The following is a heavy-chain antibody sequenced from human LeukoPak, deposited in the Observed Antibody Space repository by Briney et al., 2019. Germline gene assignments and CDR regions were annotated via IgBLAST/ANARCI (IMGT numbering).Heavy chain of an antibody. Sequence: PGGSPRLSCAASGFTFSSYAMSWVRQAPGKGLEWVSAISGSGGSTYYADSVKGRFTISRDNSKNTLYLQMNSLRAEDTAVYYCAKDPRGTLGSSFYWFDPWGQGTLVTVSS. CDR1: GFTFSSYA. D-gene: IGHD3-16*01. J-gene: IGHJ5*02. V-gene: IGHV3-23*01. CDR3: AKDPRGTLGSSFYWFDP. CDR2: ISGSGGST.